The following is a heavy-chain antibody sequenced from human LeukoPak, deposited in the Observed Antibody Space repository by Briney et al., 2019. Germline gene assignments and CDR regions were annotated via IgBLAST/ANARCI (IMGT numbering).Heavy chain of an antibody. D-gene: IGHD2-15*01. CDR1: GFTFSSYS. J-gene: IGHJ4*02. Sequence: GGSLRLSCAASGFTFSSYSMNWVRQAPGKGLEWVSSISSSSSYIYYADSVKGRFTISRDNAKNSLYLQMNSLRAEDTAVYYCARHTHCSGGSCYLDYWGQGTLVTVSS. CDR3: ARHTHCSGGSCYLDY. CDR2: ISSSSSYI. V-gene: IGHV3-21*01.